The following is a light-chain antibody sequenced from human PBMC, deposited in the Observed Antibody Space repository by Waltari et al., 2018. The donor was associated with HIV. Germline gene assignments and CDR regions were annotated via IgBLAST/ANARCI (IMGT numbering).Light chain of an antibody. CDR1: SPNIESNY. Sequence: QSVLTQPPSASGPPGQRVTISCSGSSPNIESNYVYWYQQLPGTAPKLLIYRNNQRPSGVPDRFSGSKSGTSASLAISGLRSEDEAEYYCAAWDDSLRGVFGGGTKLTVL. V-gene: IGLV1-47*01. J-gene: IGLJ2*01. CDR3: AAWDDSLRGV. CDR2: RNN.